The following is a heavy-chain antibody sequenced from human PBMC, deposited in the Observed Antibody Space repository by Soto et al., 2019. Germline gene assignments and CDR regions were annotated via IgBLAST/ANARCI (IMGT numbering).Heavy chain of an antibody. V-gene: IGHV4-59*01. J-gene: IGHJ6*02. CDR1: GGSISRYY. Sequence: QVQLQESGPGLVKPSETLSLTCTVSGGSISRYYWSWIRQPPGKGLECIGYMYNTGSTVYNPPFNSRVTISVDTSKNQFSLKLNSVTAADTAVYYCARDLWGYCGTDCYPLDVWGQGTTVTVSS. CDR2: MYNTGST. D-gene: IGHD2-21*02. CDR3: ARDLWGYCGTDCYPLDV.